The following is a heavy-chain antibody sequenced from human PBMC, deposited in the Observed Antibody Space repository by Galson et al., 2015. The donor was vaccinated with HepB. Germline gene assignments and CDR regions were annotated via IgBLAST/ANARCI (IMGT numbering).Heavy chain of an antibody. CDR2: INHSGST. J-gene: IGHJ6*02. CDR3: ARGRRGSKQWLVSSISYYYYGMDV. Sequence: SETLSLTCAVYGGSFSGYYWSWIRQPPGKALEWIGEINHSGSTNYNPSLKSRVTISVDTSKNQFSLKLSSVTAADTAVYYCARGRRGSKQWLVSSISYYYYGMDVWGQGTTVTVSS. V-gene: IGHV4-34*01. CDR1: GGSFSGYY. D-gene: IGHD6-19*01.